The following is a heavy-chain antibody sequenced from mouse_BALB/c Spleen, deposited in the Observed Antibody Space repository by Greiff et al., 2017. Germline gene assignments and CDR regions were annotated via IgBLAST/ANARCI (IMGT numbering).Heavy chain of an antibody. V-gene: IGHV3-2*02. Sequence: VQLKESGPGLVKPSQSLSLTCTVTGYSITSDYAWNWIRQFPGNKLEWMGYISYSGSTSYNPSLKSRISITRDTSKNQFFLQLNSVTTEDTATYYCARVYYGSSFHWYFDVWGAGTTVTVSS. CDR2: ISYSGST. CDR3: ARVYYGSSFHWYFDV. CDR1: GYSITSDYA. D-gene: IGHD1-1*01. J-gene: IGHJ1*01.